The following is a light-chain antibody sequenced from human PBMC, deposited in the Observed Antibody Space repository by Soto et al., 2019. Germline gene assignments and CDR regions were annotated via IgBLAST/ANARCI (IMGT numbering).Light chain of an antibody. J-gene: IGKJ4*01. CDR3: QQYGTSPPLT. CDR2: DAS. Sequence: EIVLTQSPGTLSLSPGERATLSCRASQSVTSNYLAWYQHKPGQAPRLLIYDASSRATGIPDRFSGSGSATDFTLTISRLEPEDFAVYYGQQYGTSPPLTFGGGTKVDIK. CDR1: QSVTSNY. V-gene: IGKV3-20*01.